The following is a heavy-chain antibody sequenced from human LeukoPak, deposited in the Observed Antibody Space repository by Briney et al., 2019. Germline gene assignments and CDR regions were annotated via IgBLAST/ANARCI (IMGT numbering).Heavy chain of an antibody. CDR2: ISSTASSI. Sequence: GGALRLSCATSGFNFGGYRMNWVRQAPGKGLEWVSYISSTASSIYYADSVKGRFIISSDYAKNSLYLQMNSLRAEGTGVYCCAKYLDCDWSKPNDCWGQGTLVTVSS. V-gene: IGHV3-48*04. CDR3: AKYLDCDWSKPNDC. CDR1: GFNFGGYR. D-gene: IGHD3-9*01. J-gene: IGHJ4*02.